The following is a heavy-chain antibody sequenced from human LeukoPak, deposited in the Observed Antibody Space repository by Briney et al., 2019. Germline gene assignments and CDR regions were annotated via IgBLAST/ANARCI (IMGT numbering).Heavy chain of an antibody. CDR2: IYYSGST. CDR1: GGSFSGYS. CDR3: ARDNWNYGSSMDV. Sequence: PSETLSLTCAVYGGSFSGYSWSWLRQPPGKGLEWIGYIYYSGSTNYNPSLKSRVTISVDTSKNQFSLKLSSVTAADTAVYHCARDNWNYGSSMDVWGQGTTVTVSS. D-gene: IGHD1-7*01. J-gene: IGHJ6*02. V-gene: IGHV4-59*01.